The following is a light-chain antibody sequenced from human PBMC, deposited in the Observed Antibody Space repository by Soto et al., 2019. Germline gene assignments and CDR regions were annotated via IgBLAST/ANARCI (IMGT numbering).Light chain of an antibody. CDR2: AAS. Sequence: DIQMTQSPSSLSASVGDGVTISCRASQGIGNYLAWYQQKPGKAPKLLIYAASTLQSGVPSRFSGSGSGTEFTLTISSLQPEDVATYYCQKYNSAPRSFGQGTRVETK. CDR1: QGIGNY. V-gene: IGKV1-27*01. CDR3: QKYNSAPRS. J-gene: IGKJ1*01.